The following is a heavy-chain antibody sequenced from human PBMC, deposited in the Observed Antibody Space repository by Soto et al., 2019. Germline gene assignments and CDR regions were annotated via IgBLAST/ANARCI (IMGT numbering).Heavy chain of an antibody. Sequence: GGSLRLSCAASGFTFSSFAMNWVRQSPGKGLEWVSAISGSGGRTYYANSVMGRFTISRDNSKNSLYLHMNSLRAEDTAVYYCAKSPSFVLVPTTIGGSNWLDPWGQGALVTVSS. V-gene: IGHV3-23*01. CDR2: ISGSGGRT. CDR1: GFTFSSFA. J-gene: IGHJ5*02. CDR3: AKSPSFVLVPTTIGGSNWLDP. D-gene: IGHD2-2*02.